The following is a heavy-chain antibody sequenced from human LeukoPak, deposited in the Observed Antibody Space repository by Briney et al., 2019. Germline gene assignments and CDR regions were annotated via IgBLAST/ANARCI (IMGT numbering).Heavy chain of an antibody. CDR1: GYTFTSYG. CDR3: ARTDSENWFDP. CDR2: ISAYNGNT. Sequence: ASVKVSCKASGYTFTSYGITWVRQAPGQGLEWMGWISAYNGNTNYEQKLQGRVTMTTDTSTSTADMELRSLRSDDTAVYYCARTDSENWFDPWGQGTLVTVSS. J-gene: IGHJ5*02. V-gene: IGHV1-18*01. D-gene: IGHD2-21*02.